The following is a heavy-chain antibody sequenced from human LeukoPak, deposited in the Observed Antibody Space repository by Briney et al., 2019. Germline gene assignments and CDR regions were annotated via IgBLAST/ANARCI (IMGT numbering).Heavy chain of an antibody. D-gene: IGHD6-6*01. CDR2: IYYSGST. J-gene: IGHJ4*02. CDR1: GDSISSSSYY. CDR3: AREYSSSSDLDY. Sequence: SETLSLTCTVSGDSISSSSYYWGWIRQPPGKGLEWIGSIYYSGSTYYNPSLKSRVTISVDTSKNQFSLKLSSVTAADTAVYYCAREYSSSSDLDYWGQGTLVTVSS. V-gene: IGHV4-39*07.